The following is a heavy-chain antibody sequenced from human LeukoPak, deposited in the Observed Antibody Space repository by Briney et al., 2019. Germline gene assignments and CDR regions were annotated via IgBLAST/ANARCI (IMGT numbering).Heavy chain of an antibody. Sequence: PGRSLRLSCAASGFTFRSYGMHWVRQAPGKGLEWVALISDDGSNIYYADSVKGRFTISRDNSKNTLSLQMSSLRVEDTAVYYCARDNKRFSCDYWGQGTLVTVSS. CDR1: GFTFRSYG. CDR2: ISDDGSNI. D-gene: IGHD2/OR15-2a*01. CDR3: ARDNKRFSCDY. J-gene: IGHJ4*02. V-gene: IGHV3-30*03.